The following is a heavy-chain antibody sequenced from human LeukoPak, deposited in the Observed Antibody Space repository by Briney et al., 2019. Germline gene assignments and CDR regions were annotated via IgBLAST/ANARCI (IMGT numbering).Heavy chain of an antibody. CDR1: GFTFSSYG. CDR2: IWYDGSNK. J-gene: IGHJ4*02. V-gene: IGHV3-33*01. Sequence: GRSLRLSCAASGFTFSSYGMHWVRQAPGKGLEWVAVIWYDGSNKNYGDSVKGRFTISRDNSKNTVYLQMDSLRPEDTAVYYCVRDPYEACWGQGTLVTVSS. CDR3: VRDPYEAC. D-gene: IGHD5-12*01.